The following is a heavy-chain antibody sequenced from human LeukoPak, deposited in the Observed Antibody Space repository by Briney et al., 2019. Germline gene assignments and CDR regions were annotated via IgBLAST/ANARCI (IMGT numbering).Heavy chain of an antibody. CDR1: GFTFDDYG. V-gene: IGHV3-20*04. CDR3: ARDRGVLGYCSGGSCYSDY. Sequence: GGSLRLSCAASGFTFDDYGMSWVRQAPGKGLEWVSGINWNGGSTGYADSVKGRFTISRDNAKNSLYLQMNSLRAEDTAVYYCARDRGVLGYCSGGSCYSDYWGQGTLVTVSS. D-gene: IGHD2-15*01. J-gene: IGHJ4*02. CDR2: INWNGGST.